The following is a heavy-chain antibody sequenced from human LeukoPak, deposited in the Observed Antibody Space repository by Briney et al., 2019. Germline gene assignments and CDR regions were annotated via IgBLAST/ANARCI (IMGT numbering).Heavy chain of an antibody. CDR1: GFTFSSYG. CDR3: AKDLHSSSWYAGGFDY. V-gene: IGHV3-30*02. D-gene: IGHD6-13*01. Sequence: GGSLRLSCAASGFTFSSYGMHWVRQAPGKGLEWVAFIRYDGSNKYYADSVKGRFTISRDNSKNTLYLQMNSLRAEDTAVYYCAKDLHSSSWYAGGFDYWGQGTLVTVSS. J-gene: IGHJ4*02. CDR2: IRYDGSNK.